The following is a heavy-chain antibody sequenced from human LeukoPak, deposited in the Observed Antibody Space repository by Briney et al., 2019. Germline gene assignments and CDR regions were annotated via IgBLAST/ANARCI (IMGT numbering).Heavy chain of an antibody. V-gene: IGHV3-23*01. CDR3: AKDPGGRRYCSGGSCYPTTAVDY. D-gene: IGHD2-15*01. Sequence: GGSLRLSCAASGFTFSSYAMSWVRQAPGKGLEWVSAISGSGGSTYYADSVKGRFTISRDNSKNTLYLQMNSLRAEDTAVYYCAKDPGGRRYCSGGSCYPTTAVDYWGQGTLVTVSA. J-gene: IGHJ4*02. CDR2: ISGSGGST. CDR1: GFTFSSYA.